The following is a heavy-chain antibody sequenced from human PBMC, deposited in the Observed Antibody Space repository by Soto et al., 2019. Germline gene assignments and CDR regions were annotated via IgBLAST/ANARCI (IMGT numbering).Heavy chain of an antibody. V-gene: IGHV3-48*02. Sequence: EVQLVESGGGLVQPGGSLRLSCAASGFTFSSYSMNWVRQAPGKGLEWVSYISSSSSTIYYADSVKGRFTISRDNAKNSLYLQMNSLRDEDTAVYYCARADGRRRQWLSTTQVFFDYWGQGTLVTVSS. D-gene: IGHD6-19*01. J-gene: IGHJ4*02. CDR1: GFTFSSYS. CDR2: ISSSSSTI. CDR3: ARADGRRRQWLSTTQVFFDY.